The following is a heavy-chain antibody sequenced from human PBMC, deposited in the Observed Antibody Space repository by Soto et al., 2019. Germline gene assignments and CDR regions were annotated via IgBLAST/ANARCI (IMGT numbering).Heavy chain of an antibody. J-gene: IGHJ4*02. CDR1: GFTFSSYA. CDR3: ARAPFTIYDTSGYYDY. V-gene: IGHV3-33*08. CDR2: IWYDGSKK. D-gene: IGHD3-22*01. Sequence: LRLSCAASGFTFSSYAMSWVRQAPGKGLEWVAIIWYDGSKKYYADSVKGRFTISRDNSKNTVYLQMNSLRAEDTAVYYCARAPFTIYDTSGYYDYWGQGTLVTVSS.